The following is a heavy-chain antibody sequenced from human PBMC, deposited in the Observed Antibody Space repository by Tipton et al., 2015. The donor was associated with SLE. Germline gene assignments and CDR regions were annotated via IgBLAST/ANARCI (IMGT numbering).Heavy chain of an antibody. CDR2: IYYSGST. Sequence: TLSLTCTVSGGSISSYYWSWIRQPPGKGLEWIGNIYYSGSTNHNPSLKSRVTISLDTSKNQFSLKLSSVTAADTGVYYCARDSKMYVWYYGMDVWGQGTTVTVSS. D-gene: IGHD3-16*01. V-gene: IGHV4-59*01. CDR3: ARDSKMYVWYYGMDV. J-gene: IGHJ6*02. CDR1: GGSISSYY.